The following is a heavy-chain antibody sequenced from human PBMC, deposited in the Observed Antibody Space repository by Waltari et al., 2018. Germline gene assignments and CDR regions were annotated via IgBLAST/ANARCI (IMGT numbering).Heavy chain of an antibody. CDR2: LYYSATT. CDR3: ARHLSTLTGGLDV. V-gene: IGHV4-59*08. CDR1: GGSISSFY. D-gene: IGHD2-15*01. Sequence: QVQLQESGPGLVKPSETLSLTSSVPGGSISSFYLSWIRQSPGKGLEWIGCLYYSATTKYNSALKSRVSISGDTSNNQFSLQLTSVTAADTAVYYCARHLSTLTGGLDVWGQGATVTVS. J-gene: IGHJ6*01.